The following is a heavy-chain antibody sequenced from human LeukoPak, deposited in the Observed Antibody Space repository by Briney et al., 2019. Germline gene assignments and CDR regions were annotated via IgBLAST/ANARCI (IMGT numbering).Heavy chain of an antibody. CDR3: ARGGWGYGSGSYYVI. Sequence: GASVKVSCKASGYTFTSYGISWVRQAPGQGLEWMGWISAYNGNTNYAQKLQGRVTMTTDTPTSTAYMELRSLRSDDTAVYYCARGGWGYGSGSYYVIWGQGTMVTVPS. CDR2: ISAYNGNT. CDR1: GYTFTSYG. V-gene: IGHV1-18*01. D-gene: IGHD3-10*01. J-gene: IGHJ3*02.